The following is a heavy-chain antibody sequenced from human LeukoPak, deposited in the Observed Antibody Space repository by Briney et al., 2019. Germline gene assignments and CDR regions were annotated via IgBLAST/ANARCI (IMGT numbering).Heavy chain of an antibody. CDR2: ISAYNGNT. V-gene: IGHV1-18*01. CDR3: ARDMELRYFDWLPTNDAFDI. Sequence: ASVKVSCKASGYTFTSYGISWLRQAPGQGLEWMGWISAYNGNTNYAQKLQGRVTMTTDTSTSTAHMELRSLRSDDTAVYYCARDMELRYFDWLPTNDAFDIWGQGTMVTVSS. CDR1: GYTFTSYG. J-gene: IGHJ3*02. D-gene: IGHD3-9*01.